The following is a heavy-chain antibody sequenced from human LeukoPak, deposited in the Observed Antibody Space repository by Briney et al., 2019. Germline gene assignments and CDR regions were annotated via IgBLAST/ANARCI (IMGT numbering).Heavy chain of an antibody. Sequence: SVKVSCKASGGTFSSYAISWVRQAPGQGLEWMGGIIPIFGTANYAQKFQGRVTITTDESTSTAYMELSSLRSEDTAVYYCARVYPVGWDYYDSSGYLDYWGQGTLVTVSS. D-gene: IGHD3-22*01. V-gene: IGHV1-69*05. CDR1: GGTFSSYA. CDR3: ARVYPVGWDYYDSSGYLDY. CDR2: IIPIFGTA. J-gene: IGHJ4*02.